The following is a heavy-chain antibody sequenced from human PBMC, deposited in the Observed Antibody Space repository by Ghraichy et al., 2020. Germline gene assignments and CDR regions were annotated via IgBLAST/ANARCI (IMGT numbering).Heavy chain of an antibody. CDR1: GGSISSGGYS. CDR3: ARTALGYYYMDV. CDR2: IYYSGST. D-gene: IGHD3-16*01. Sequence: SETLSLTCAVSGGSISSGGYSWSWIRQPPGKGLEWIGYIYYSGSTYYNPSLKSRVTISVDTSKNQFSLKLSSVTAADTAVYYCARTALGYYYMDVWGKGTTVTVSS. J-gene: IGHJ6*03. V-gene: IGHV4-30-4*07.